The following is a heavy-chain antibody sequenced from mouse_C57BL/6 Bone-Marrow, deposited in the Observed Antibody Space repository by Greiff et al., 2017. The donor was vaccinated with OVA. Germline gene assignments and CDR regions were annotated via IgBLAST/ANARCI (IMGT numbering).Heavy chain of an antibody. J-gene: IGHJ4*01. CDR3: AREGTYDYDGGDDAMDY. V-gene: IGHV1-82*01. CDR2: IYPGDGDT. D-gene: IGHD2-4*01. Sequence: VQLKESGPELVKPGASVKISCKASGYAFSSSWMNWVKQRPGKGLEWIGRIYPGDGDTNYNGKFKGKATLTADKSSSTAYMQLSSLTSEDSAVYFCAREGTYDYDGGDDAMDYWGQGTSVTVSS. CDR1: GYAFSSSW.